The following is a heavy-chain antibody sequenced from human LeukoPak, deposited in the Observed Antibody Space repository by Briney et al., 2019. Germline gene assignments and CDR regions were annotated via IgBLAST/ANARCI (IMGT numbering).Heavy chain of an antibody. CDR2: INPNSGGT. CDR1: GYSFIDYY. V-gene: IGHV1-2*02. CDR3: ARGVPPDY. D-gene: IGHD2-2*01. J-gene: IGHJ4*02. Sequence: ASVKVSCKTSGYSFIDYYMHWVRQAPGQGLEWMGWINPNSGGTNYAQKFQGRVTMTRDTSISTAYMELSRLRSDDTAVYYCARGVPPDYWGQGTLVTVSS.